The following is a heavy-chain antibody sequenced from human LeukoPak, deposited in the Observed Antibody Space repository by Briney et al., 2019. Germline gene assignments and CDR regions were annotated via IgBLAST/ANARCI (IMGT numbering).Heavy chain of an antibody. D-gene: IGHD1-1*01. V-gene: IGHV1-18*01. CDR1: GYTFTSYG. J-gene: IGHJ4*02. CDR2: ISAYNGNT. Sequence: GASVKVSCKASGYTFTSYGISWVRQAPGQGLEWMGWISAYNGNTNYAQKFQGRVTITTDESTSTAYMELSSLRSEDTAVYYCARGLGEYNWNDAPGYWGQGTLVTVSS. CDR3: ARGLGEYNWNDAPGY.